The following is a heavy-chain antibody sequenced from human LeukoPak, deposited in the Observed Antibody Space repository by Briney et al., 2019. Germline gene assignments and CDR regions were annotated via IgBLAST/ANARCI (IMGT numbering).Heavy chain of an antibody. D-gene: IGHD2-8*01. J-gene: IGHJ3*02. CDR2: IDPRDSYT. Sequence: GESLKISCKGPGYRFTSYWISWVRQMPGKGLEWMGRIDPRDSYTNYSPSLQGHLTISADKSISTAYLQWSSLKASVTAMYYCARHQLLGPCFKGVCSDAFDIWGQGTMVTVSS. CDR3: ARHQLLGPCFKGVCSDAFDI. CDR1: GYRFTSYW. V-gene: IGHV5-10-1*01.